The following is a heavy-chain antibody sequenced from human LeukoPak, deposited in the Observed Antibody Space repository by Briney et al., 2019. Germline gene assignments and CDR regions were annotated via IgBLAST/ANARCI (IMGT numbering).Heavy chain of an antibody. Sequence: SETLSRNCTVSSGSISSGGYDWSWIRQHPGKSLEWIGYIYYSGSTYYNPSLKSRVTISVDTSKNQFSLKLSSVTAADTAVYYCARDRSGAPRNYFDYWGQGTLVTVSS. V-gene: IGHV4-31*03. D-gene: IGHD3-10*01. J-gene: IGHJ4*02. CDR2: IYYSGST. CDR3: ARDRSGAPRNYFDY. CDR1: SGSISSGGYD.